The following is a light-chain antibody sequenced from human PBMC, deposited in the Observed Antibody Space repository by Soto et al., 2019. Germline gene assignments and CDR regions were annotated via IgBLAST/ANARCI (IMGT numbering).Light chain of an antibody. J-gene: IGKJ1*01. CDR3: QLYGSSPRT. V-gene: IGKV3-20*01. CDR1: QSVSGSY. Sequence: EIVLTQSPGTLSFSPGERATLSCRASQSVSGSYLAWYQQKPGQAPRLLIYGASSRATGIPDRFSGSGSGTDFTLTINRLEPEDFAVYYCQLYGSSPRTFGQGTKVEIK. CDR2: GAS.